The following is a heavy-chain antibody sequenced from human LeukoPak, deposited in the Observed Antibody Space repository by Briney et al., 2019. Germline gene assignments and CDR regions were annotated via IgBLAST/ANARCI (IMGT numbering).Heavy chain of an antibody. CDR3: ARGSASPHHYDSSGRAFDI. Sequence: GGSLRLSCAASGFTFSSYAMHWVRQAPGKGLEWVAVISYDGSNKYYADSVKGRFTISRDNSKNTLYLQMNSLRAEDTAVYYCARGSASPHHYDSSGRAFDIWGQGTMVTVSS. J-gene: IGHJ3*02. CDR2: ISYDGSNK. CDR1: GFTFSSYA. V-gene: IGHV3-30-3*01. D-gene: IGHD3-22*01.